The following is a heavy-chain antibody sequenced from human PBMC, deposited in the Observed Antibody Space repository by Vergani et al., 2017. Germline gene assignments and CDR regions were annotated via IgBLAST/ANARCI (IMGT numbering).Heavy chain of an antibody. D-gene: IGHD2-2*01. CDR1: GGSFSGYY. J-gene: IGHJ6*02. V-gene: IGHV4-34*01. Sequence: QVQLQQWGAGLLKPSETLSLTCAVYGGSFSGYYWSWIRQPPGKGLEWIGEINHSGSTNYNPSLKSRVTISVDTSKNQFSLKLSSVTAADTAVYYCARPGGYCSSTSCRYYYYYYGMDVWGQGTTVTVSS. CDR3: ARPGGYCSSTSCRYYYYYYGMDV. CDR2: INHSGST.